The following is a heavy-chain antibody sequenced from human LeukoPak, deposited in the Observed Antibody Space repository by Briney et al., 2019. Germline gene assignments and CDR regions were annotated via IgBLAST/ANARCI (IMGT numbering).Heavy chain of an antibody. CDR1: GGSISSSSYY. D-gene: IGHD2-2*01. J-gene: IGHJ2*01. V-gene: IGHV4-39*01. CDR3: GGVVVPAAIDYGVYFDL. CDR2: IYYSGST. Sequence: PSETLSLTCTVSGGSISSSSYYWGWIRQPPGKGLEWIGSIYYSGSTYYNPSLKSRVTISVDTSKNQFSLKLSSVTAADTALYYWGGVVVPAAIDYGVYFDLGGRGTLVTVSS.